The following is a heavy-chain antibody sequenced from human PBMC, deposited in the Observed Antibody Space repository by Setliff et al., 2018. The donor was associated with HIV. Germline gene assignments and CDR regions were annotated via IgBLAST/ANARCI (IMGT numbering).Heavy chain of an antibody. Sequence: SETLSLTCTVSGDSINSGTYYWNWLRQPAGKGLEWIGRVYSSGNTYYNPSLKSRAAISLNTSKNQFSLRLRSVTAADTAIYYCATTTAPAGLFDYWGLGTLVTVSS. V-gene: IGHV4-61*02. CDR1: GDSINSGTYY. CDR3: ATTTAPAGLFDY. CDR2: VYSSGNT. D-gene: IGHD1-1*01. J-gene: IGHJ4*02.